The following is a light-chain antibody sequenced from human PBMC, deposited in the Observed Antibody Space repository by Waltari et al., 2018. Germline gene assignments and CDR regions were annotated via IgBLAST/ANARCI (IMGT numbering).Light chain of an antibody. CDR3: MQSIELPT. CDR2: EVS. J-gene: IGKJ5*01. CDR1: DSLLPPDGKPY. V-gene: IGKV2D-29*02. Sequence: VLTQTPPSLSVTPCQPASISCKSGDSLLPPDGKPYLYWYLQKSGQSPQLLIYEVSSRFSGVPDRISGSGSGTDFTLKISRVEAEDVGVYYCMQSIELPTFGQGTRLEIK.